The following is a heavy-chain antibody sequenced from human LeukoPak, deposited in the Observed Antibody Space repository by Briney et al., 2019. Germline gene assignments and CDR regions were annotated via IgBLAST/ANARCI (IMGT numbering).Heavy chain of an antibody. CDR1: GYTFTSYY. CDR3: ARVRGYCSGGSCRGGFDY. CDR2: INPSGGST. V-gene: IGHV1-46*01. J-gene: IGHJ4*02. D-gene: IGHD2-15*01. Sequence: ASVKGSCKASGYTFTSYYMHWVRQAPGQRVEWMGIINPSGGSTSYAQKFQGRVTMTRDTSTSTVYMELSSLRSEDTAVYYCARVRGYCSGGSCRGGFDYWGQGTLVTVSS.